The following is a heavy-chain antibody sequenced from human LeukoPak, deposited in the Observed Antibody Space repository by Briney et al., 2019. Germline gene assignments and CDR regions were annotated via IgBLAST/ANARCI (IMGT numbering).Heavy chain of an antibody. CDR1: GGSFSGYY. CDR2: INHSGST. D-gene: IGHD3-22*01. J-gene: IGHJ4*02. Sequence: KTSETLSLTCAVYGGSFSGYYWSWIRQPPGKGLEWIGEINHSGSTNYNPSLKSRVTISVDTSKNQFSLKLSSVTAADTAVYYCARAANYYDSSGYADWGQGTLVTVSS. V-gene: IGHV4-34*01. CDR3: ARAANYYDSSGYAD.